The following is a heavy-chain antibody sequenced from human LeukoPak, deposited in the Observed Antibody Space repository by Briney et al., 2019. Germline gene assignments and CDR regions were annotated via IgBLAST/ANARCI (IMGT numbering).Heavy chain of an antibody. D-gene: IGHD6-13*01. Sequence: GGSLSLTCAASGFTFSSYGMHWVRQAPAKGLEWVAVISYDGSNKYYADSLKGRFTISRDNAKNSLYLQMNSLRADDTAVYYCSRIGAGSSRDYWGQGTLDTVSS. V-gene: IGHV3-30*03. CDR2: ISYDGSNK. CDR1: GFTFSSYG. CDR3: SRIGAGSSRDY. J-gene: IGHJ4*02.